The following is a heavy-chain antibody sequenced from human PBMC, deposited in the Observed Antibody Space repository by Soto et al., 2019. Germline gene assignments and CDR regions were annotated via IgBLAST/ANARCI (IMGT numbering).Heavy chain of an antibody. V-gene: IGHV3-53*01. J-gene: IGHJ6*02. CDR2: IYSGGST. Sequence: PGGSLRLSCAASGFTVSSNYMSWVRQAPGKGLEWVSVIYSGGSTYYADSVRGRFTISRDNSKNTLYLQMKRLRAEDTAVYYCGTGPPETRHGMVVGCQGTTVTISS. CDR1: GFTVSSNY. CDR3: GTGPPETRHGMVV.